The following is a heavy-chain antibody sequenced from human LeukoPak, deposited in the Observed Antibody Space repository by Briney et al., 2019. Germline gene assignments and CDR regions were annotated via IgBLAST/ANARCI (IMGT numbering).Heavy chain of an antibody. D-gene: IGHD1-26*01. J-gene: IGHJ3*02. CDR3: ARGLVGLTPHAGVFQI. CDR1: GGSFSSSY. Sequence: SETLSLTCVVSGGSFSSSYWSWIRQPPGKGLEWIAYIYSNGNTNSNPSLKSRVTIAVDTSQSQFSLKLSSVTAADTAVYYCARGLVGLTPHAGVFQIWGQGTKVTVSS. V-gene: IGHV4-59*01. CDR2: IYSNGNT.